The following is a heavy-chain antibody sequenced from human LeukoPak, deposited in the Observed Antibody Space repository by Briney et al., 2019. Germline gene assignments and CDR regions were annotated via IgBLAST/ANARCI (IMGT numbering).Heavy chain of an antibody. CDR1: GFTFSSYG. CDR2: ISYDGSNK. Sequence: PGGSLRLSCAASGFTFSSYGMHWVRQAPGKGLEWVAVISYDGSNKYYADSVKGRFTISRDNSKNTLYLQMNSLRAEDTAVYYCAKPLGAARAEFDYWGQGTLVTVSS. CDR3: AKPLGAARAEFDY. V-gene: IGHV3-30*18. D-gene: IGHD6-6*01. J-gene: IGHJ4*02.